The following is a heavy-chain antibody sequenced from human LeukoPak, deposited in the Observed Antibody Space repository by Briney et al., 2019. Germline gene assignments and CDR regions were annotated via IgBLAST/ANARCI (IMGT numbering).Heavy chain of an antibody. CDR3: ATDNKGYYLEPFDY. J-gene: IGHJ4*02. CDR1: GGTFSSYA. V-gene: IGHV1-69*13. CDR2: IIPIFGTA. D-gene: IGHD3-10*01. Sequence: ASVKVSCKASGGTFSSYAISWVRQAPGQGLEWMGGIIPIFGTANYAQKFQGRVTITADESTSTAYMELSSLRSEDTAVYYCATDNKGYYLEPFDYWGQGTLVTVSS.